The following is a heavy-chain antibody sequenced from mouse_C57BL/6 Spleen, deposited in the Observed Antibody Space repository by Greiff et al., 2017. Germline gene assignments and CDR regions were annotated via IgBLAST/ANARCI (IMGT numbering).Heavy chain of an antibody. D-gene: IGHD1-1*01. CDR3: ASDYYGSSGYAMDY. J-gene: IGHJ4*01. Sequence: QVQLKQSGAELVKPGASVKISCKASGYAFSSYWMNWVKQRPGKGLEWIGQIYPGDGDTNYNGKFKGKATLTADKSSSTAYMQLSSLTSEDSAVYFCASDYYGSSGYAMDYWGQGTSVTVSS. CDR2: IYPGDGDT. V-gene: IGHV1-80*01. CDR1: GYAFSSYW.